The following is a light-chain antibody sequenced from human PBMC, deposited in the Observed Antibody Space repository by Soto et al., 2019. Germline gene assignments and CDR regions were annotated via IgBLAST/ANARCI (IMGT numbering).Light chain of an antibody. CDR2: KAS. J-gene: IGKJ2*01. CDR1: QSIDSW. V-gene: IGKV1-5*03. Sequence: DIPMTQSPSTLSASVGDRVTITCRASQSIDSWLAWYQQKPGKAPKLLIYKASSLESGVPSRFSGSGSGTEFTLTISSLQPDDFATYYCQQYDGSSPFGQGTKLEIK. CDR3: QQYDGSSP.